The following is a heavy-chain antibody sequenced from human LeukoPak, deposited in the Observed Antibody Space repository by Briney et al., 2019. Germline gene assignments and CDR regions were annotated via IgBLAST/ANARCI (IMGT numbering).Heavy chain of an antibody. CDR1: GFTFSSYA. D-gene: IGHD3-22*01. Sequence: QSGGSLRLSCAASGFTFSSYAMSWVRQAPGKGLEWVSAISGSGGSTYYADSVKGRFTISRDNSKNTLYLQMNSLRAEDTAVYYCAKDKSYYDSSGYYYWFDPWGQGTLVTVSS. CDR3: AKDKSYYDSSGYYYWFDP. J-gene: IGHJ5*02. V-gene: IGHV3-23*01. CDR2: ISGSGGST.